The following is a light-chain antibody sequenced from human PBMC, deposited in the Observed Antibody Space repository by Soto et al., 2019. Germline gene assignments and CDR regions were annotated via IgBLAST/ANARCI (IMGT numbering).Light chain of an antibody. CDR2: DVS. CDR3: QQFNSYPIT. J-gene: IGKJ5*01. V-gene: IGKV1-13*02. CDR1: QDIRGA. Sequence: AIQVTQSPSSLSASVGHRVTITCRTSQDIRGAIAWYQQKPGKPPRLLIYDVSTLESGVPSRFSGSSSGTEFTLTISSLQPEDFGTYFCQQFNSYPITFGHGTRLEIK.